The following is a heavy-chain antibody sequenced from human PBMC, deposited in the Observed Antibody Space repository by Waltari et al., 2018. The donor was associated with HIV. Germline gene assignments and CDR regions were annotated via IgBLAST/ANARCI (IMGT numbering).Heavy chain of an antibody. Sequence: EVQLVESGGGLVQAGGSLRLSCAAQGFTFSSHWMHWVRQAPGKGLVWVARINGDGSGTSYADSVRGRFSISRENAENSLHLHMNSVRPEDTGLYYCTREGVETTAPADYWGQGTLVTVSS. CDR3: TREGVETTAPADY. V-gene: IGHV3-74*01. CDR2: INGDGSGT. CDR1: GFTFSSHW. J-gene: IGHJ4*02. D-gene: IGHD4-17*01.